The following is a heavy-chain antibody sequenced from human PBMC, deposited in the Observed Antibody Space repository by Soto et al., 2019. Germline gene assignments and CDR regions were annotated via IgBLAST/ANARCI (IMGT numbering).Heavy chain of an antibody. J-gene: IGHJ6*03. D-gene: IGHD3-9*01. V-gene: IGHV4-59*08. CDR2: IYYSGST. CDR3: ASRSRYFDSTRNPPTSYYYYYMDV. CDR1: GGSISSYY. Sequence: SETLSLTCTVSGGSISSYYWSWIRQPPGKGLEWIGYIYYSGSTNYNPSLKSRVTISVDTSKNQFSLKLSSVTAADTAVYYCASRSRYFDSTRNPPTSYYYYYMDVCGKGNTVTVSS.